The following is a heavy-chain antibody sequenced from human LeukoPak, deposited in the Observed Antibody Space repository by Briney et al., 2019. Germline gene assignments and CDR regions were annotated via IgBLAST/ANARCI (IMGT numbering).Heavy chain of an antibody. Sequence: PSETLSLTCTVSGGSISSYYWSWIRQPPGKGLEWIGYIYYSGSTNYNPSLKSRVTISVDTSKNQFSLKLSSVTAADTAVYYCARAEGVRGAFDIWGQGTMVTVSS. CDR3: ARAEGVRGAFDI. J-gene: IGHJ3*02. V-gene: IGHV4-59*08. CDR1: GGSISSYY. D-gene: IGHD1-14*01. CDR2: IYYSGST.